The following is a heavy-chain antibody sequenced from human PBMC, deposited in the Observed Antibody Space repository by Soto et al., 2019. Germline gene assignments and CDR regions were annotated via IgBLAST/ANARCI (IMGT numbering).Heavy chain of an antibody. CDR2: IDWDDDK. J-gene: IGHJ5*02. D-gene: IGHD6-13*01. CDR1: EFSLSTSGMC. V-gene: IGHV2-70*01. CDR3: AGIRRSWYGASQTWFDP. Sequence: SGPTLVNPTQTLTQTCTFPEFSLSTSGMCVSWIRQPPVKALEWLALIDWDDDKYYSPSLKTRLTISKYTSKNQVVLTMTNRDPVDTATYYCAGIRRSWYGASQTWFDPWGQGTLVTVSS.